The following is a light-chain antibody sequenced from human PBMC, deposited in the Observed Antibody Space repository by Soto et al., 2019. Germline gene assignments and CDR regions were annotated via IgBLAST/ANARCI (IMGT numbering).Light chain of an antibody. CDR2: GAS. CDR3: HQYDHWPQK. CDR1: QSVRSY. V-gene: IGKV3-15*01. J-gene: IGKJ1*01. Sequence: EVGMTQSPATLSVSPGERATLSCGASQSVRSYLAWYQQTPGQAPRLLIHGASTRAPGIPARFSGSGSGTDFTLTISSLQSEDFAVDYGHQYDHWPQKFGQGTKVDIK.